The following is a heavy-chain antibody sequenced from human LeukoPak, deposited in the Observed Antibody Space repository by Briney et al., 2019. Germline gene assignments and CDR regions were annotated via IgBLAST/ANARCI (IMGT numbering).Heavy chain of an antibody. CDR3: AKRPSDYGDYVTYFDY. CDR2: ISDDGRNK. J-gene: IGHJ4*02. Sequence: PGGSLRLSCAASGFSFISYGMHWVRQAPGKGLEGVGVISDDGRNKKYADSVKGRFTISRDNSKDTLYLQMNSLRDEDTAVYYCAKRPSDYGDYVTYFDYWGQGTLVTVSP. D-gene: IGHD4-17*01. CDR1: GFSFISYG. V-gene: IGHV3-30*18.